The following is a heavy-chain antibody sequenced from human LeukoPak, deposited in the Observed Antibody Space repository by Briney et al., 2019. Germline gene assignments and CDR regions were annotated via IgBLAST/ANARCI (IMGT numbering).Heavy chain of an antibody. Sequence: SETLSLTCAVYGGSFSGYYWSWIRQPPGKGLEWSGEINHSGSTNYNPSLKSRVTISVETSKNQFSVNLSSVTAADTAVYYCARQEGDYVDHWGQGTLVTVSS. CDR1: GGSFSGYY. J-gene: IGHJ4*02. CDR2: INHSGST. CDR3: ARQEGDYVDH. V-gene: IGHV4-34*01.